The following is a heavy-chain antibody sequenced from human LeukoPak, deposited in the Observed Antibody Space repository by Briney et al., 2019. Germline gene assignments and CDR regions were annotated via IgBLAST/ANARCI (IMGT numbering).Heavy chain of an antibody. Sequence: GGSLRLSCAASGFTFSSYGMHWVRQAPGKGLEWVAVMSYDGSNKYYADSVKGRFTISRDNSKNTLYLQMDSLRVEDTAVYYCARDHSPSSGWDDAFDIWGQGTMVTVSS. CDR2: MSYDGSNK. CDR1: GFTFSSYG. J-gene: IGHJ3*02. D-gene: IGHD6-19*01. V-gene: IGHV3-30*03. CDR3: ARDHSPSSGWDDAFDI.